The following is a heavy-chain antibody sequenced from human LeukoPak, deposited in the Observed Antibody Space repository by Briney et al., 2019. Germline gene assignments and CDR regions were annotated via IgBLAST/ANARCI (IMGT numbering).Heavy chain of an antibody. Sequence: GASVKVSCKVSGYTLTELSMHWVRQAPGKGLEWMGGSDPEDGETIYAQKFQGRVTMTRDMSTSTVYMELSSLRSEDTAVYYCARAYCGGDCSYFDYWGRGTLVTVSS. D-gene: IGHD2-21*02. J-gene: IGHJ4*02. V-gene: IGHV1-24*01. CDR2: SDPEDGET. CDR1: GYTLTELS. CDR3: ARAYCGGDCSYFDY.